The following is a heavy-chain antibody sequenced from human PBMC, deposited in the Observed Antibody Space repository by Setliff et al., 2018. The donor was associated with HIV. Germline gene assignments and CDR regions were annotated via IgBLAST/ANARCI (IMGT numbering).Heavy chain of an antibody. V-gene: IGHV4-34*01. Sequence: PSETLSLTCAVYGGSFSGYSWGWIRQPPGKGLEWIGEINHSGSTNYNPSLKSRVTISVDTSKRQFSLNLTSVTAADTAVYYCAGGPPAEDYYYYMDVWDKGTTVTVSS. CDR1: GGSFSGYS. CDR2: INHSGST. CDR3: AGGPPAEDYYYYMDV. J-gene: IGHJ6*03.